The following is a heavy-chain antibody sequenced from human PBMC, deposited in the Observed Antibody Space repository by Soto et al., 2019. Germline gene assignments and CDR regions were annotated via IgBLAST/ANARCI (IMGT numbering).Heavy chain of an antibody. V-gene: IGHV3-30-3*01. CDR1: GFTFSSYA. J-gene: IGHJ4*02. Sequence: PGGSLGLSCAASGFTFSSYAMHWVRQAPGKGLEWVAVISYDGSNKYYADSVKGRFTISRDNSKNTLYLQMNSLRAEDTAVYYCARDRRWLQFTAFDYWGQGTLVTVSS. CDR3: ARDRRWLQFTAFDY. D-gene: IGHD5-12*01. CDR2: ISYDGSNK.